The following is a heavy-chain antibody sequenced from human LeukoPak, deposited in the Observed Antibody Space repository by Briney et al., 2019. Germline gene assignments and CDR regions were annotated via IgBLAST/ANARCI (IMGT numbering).Heavy chain of an antibody. CDR2: ISGSGGRT. Sequence: GGSLRLSCAASGFSFNRYAVAWVRQAPGKGLEWVSTISGSGGRTFFAVSVKGRFTVSRDNSVFLQMNSLRAEDTALYYCAQSTSMRYFFDLWGRGTLVTVSS. CDR3: AQSTSMRYFFDL. CDR1: GFSFNRYA. D-gene: IGHD2-8*01. V-gene: IGHV3-23*01. J-gene: IGHJ2*01.